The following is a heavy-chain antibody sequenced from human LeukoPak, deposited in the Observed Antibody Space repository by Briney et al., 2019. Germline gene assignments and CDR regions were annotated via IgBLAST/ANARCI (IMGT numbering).Heavy chain of an antibody. CDR2: IYYTGSP. J-gene: IGHJ4*02. D-gene: IGHD6-13*01. CDR1: GDSFSTFY. Sequence: TSETLSLTCSMSGDSFSTFYYTWIRQPPGKGLEWVGYIYYTGSPNYNPSLRSRVTIWADTSKNQFSLNLMSATAADAAMYYCAKWKLTAAGISDAVWGQGVPVTVSS. CDR3: AKWKLTAAGISDAV. V-gene: IGHV4-59*01.